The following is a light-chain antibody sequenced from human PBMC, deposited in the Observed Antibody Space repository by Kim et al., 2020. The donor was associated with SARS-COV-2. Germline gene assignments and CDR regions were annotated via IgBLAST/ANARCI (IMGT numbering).Light chain of an antibody. CDR1: TGQSNYA. CDR2: IYSDGRH. V-gene: IGLV4-69*01. Sequence: ATVKLSCSLSTGQSNYALAWLQQQPGKGPRYLVRIYSDGRHPKGDGIPDRFSGSTSGSEYSLTISSLQSEDEADYYCQTWGSSIGVFGGGTQLTVL. CDR3: QTWGSSIGV. J-gene: IGLJ2*01.